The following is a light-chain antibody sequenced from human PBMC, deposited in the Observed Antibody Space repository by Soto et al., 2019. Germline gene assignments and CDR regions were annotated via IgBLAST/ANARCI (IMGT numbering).Light chain of an antibody. CDR3: QQYHSGPIT. CDR1: QSVLSSSNNKNY. CDR2: WAS. V-gene: IGKV4-1*01. J-gene: IGKJ5*01. Sequence: DIVMTQSPASLTVSLGERATINCKSSQSVLSSSNNKNYLAWHQQKPGQPPKVLIYWASTRESGVPDRFGGSGSGTDFTLTITNLQAEDVAVYYCQQYHSGPITFGQGTRLEIK.